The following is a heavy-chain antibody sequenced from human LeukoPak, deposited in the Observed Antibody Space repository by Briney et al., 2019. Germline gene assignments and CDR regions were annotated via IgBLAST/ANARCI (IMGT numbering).Heavy chain of an antibody. V-gene: IGHV5-51*01. CDR2: IYPGDSDT. CDR3: ARQGSARYFDWLPFV. J-gene: IGHJ4*02. CDR1: GYSFTSYW. D-gene: IGHD3-9*01. Sequence: GESLKISCKGSGYSFTSYWIGWVRQMPGKGLEWMGIIYPGDSDTRYSPSFQGQVTISADKSISTAYLQWSSLKASDTAMYYCARQGSARYFDWLPFVWGQGTLVTVSS.